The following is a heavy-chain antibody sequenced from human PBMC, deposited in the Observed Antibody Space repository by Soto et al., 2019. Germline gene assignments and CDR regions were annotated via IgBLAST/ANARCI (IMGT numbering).Heavy chain of an antibody. CDR1: GFTFSSYA. CDR2: IGGSGAGT. J-gene: IGHJ4*02. CDR3: ARGGGIALAGTQLDY. Sequence: GGSLRLSCAASGFTFSSYAMCWVRQAPGKGLEWVSGIGGSGAGTNYADSVKGRFTISRDNSKNTLYLQMSSLRAEDTAVYYCARGGGIALAGTQLDYWGQGTLVTVSS. D-gene: IGHD6-19*01. V-gene: IGHV3-23*01.